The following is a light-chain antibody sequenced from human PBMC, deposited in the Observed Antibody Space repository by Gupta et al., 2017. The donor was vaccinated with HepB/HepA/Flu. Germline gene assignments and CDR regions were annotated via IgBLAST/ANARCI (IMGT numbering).Light chain of an antibody. CDR3: QQTYSNLS. J-gene: IGKJ3*01. V-gene: IGKV1-39*01. Sequence: SPKLSNYLSWYQQRPGKAPKLLIYAATNLQTGVSSRFSGSASGTGFTLTISNRQPEDFATYYDQQTYSNLSFGHGTKVDVK. CDR1: PKLSNY. CDR2: AAT.